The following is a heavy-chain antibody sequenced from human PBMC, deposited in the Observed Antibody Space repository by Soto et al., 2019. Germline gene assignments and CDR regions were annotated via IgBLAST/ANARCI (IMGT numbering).Heavy chain of an antibody. D-gene: IGHD3-3*01. CDR3: AHMGMVSIFGVVIIPDAFDI. Sequence: QITLKESGPTLVKPTQTLTLTCTFSGFSLSTSGVGVGWIRQPPGKALEWLALIYWDDDKRYSPSLKSRLTLTKDPSKNQVVLTMTNMDPVDTATYYCAHMGMVSIFGVVIIPDAFDIWGQGTMVTVSS. CDR1: GFSLSTSGVG. CDR2: IYWDDDK. J-gene: IGHJ3*02. V-gene: IGHV2-5*02.